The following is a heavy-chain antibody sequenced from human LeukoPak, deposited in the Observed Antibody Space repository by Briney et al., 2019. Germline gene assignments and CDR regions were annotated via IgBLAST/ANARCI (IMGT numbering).Heavy chain of an antibody. D-gene: IGHD3-9*01. CDR3: AKGRGNGRYFDWLLDY. CDR2: ISYDGSNK. V-gene: IGHV3-30*18. Sequence: GGSLRLSCAASGFTFSSYGMHWVRQAPGKGLEWVAVISYDGSNKYYADSVKGRFTISRDNSKNTLYLQMNSLRAEDTAVYYCAKGRGNGRYFDWLLDYWGQGTLVTVSS. J-gene: IGHJ4*02. CDR1: GFTFSSYG.